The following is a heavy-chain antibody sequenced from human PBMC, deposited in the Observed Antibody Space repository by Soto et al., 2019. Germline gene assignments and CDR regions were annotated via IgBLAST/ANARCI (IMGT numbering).Heavy chain of an antibody. D-gene: IGHD5-12*01. Sequence: ASETLSLTCTVSGGSVSSGSYYWSWIRQPPGKGLEWIGYIYYSGSTNYNPSLKSRVTISVDTSKNQFSLKLSSVTAADTAVYYCAIEMATIWYWGQGTLVTVSS. V-gene: IGHV4-61*01. CDR2: IYYSGST. CDR1: GGSVSSGSYY. J-gene: IGHJ4*02. CDR3: AIEMATIWY.